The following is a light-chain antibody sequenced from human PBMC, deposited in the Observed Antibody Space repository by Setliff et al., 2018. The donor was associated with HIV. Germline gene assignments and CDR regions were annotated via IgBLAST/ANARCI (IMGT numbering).Light chain of an antibody. J-gene: IGLJ1*01. V-gene: IGLV2-14*03. CDR2: DVS. CDR3: SSYTSTSTLCV. CDR1: SSDVGDYNY. Sequence: QSALTQPAFVSGSPGQSITISCTGTSSDVGDYNYVSWYQQHPGKAPKLMIYDVSNRPSGVSNRFSGSKSGNTASLTISGLQAEDEADYYCSSYTSTSTLCVFGTGTKATVL.